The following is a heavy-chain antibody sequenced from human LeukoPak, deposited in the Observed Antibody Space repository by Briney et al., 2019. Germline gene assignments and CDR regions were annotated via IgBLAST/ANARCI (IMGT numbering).Heavy chain of an antibody. D-gene: IGHD2-2*01. CDR1: GGTFSSYA. CDR2: IIPIFGTA. CDR3: ARVIPSVIVVVPAAIGWFDP. Sequence: SVTVSCKASGGTFSSYAISWVRQAPGQGLEWMGGIIPIFGTANYAQKFQGRVTITTDESTSTAYMELSSLRSEDTAVYYCARVIPSVIVVVPAAIGWFDPWGQGTLVTVSS. J-gene: IGHJ5*02. V-gene: IGHV1-69*05.